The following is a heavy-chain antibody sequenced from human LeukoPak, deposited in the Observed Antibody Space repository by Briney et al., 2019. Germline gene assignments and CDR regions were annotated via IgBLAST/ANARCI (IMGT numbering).Heavy chain of an antibody. CDR2: ISSSGTYI. CDR1: GFTFSDYN. CDR3: AKALGTYYYISGSYWGYFDY. V-gene: IGHV3-21*04. J-gene: IGHJ4*02. Sequence: TSGGSLRLSCAASGFTFSDYNMNWVRQAPGKGLEWVSSISSSGTYIYNADSVKGRFTISRDNAKNSLYLQMNSLRAEDTAVYYCAKALGTYYYISGSYWGYFDYWGQGILVTVSS. D-gene: IGHD3-10*01.